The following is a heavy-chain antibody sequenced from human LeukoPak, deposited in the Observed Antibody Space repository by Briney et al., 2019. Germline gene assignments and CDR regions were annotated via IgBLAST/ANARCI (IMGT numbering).Heavy chain of an antibody. Sequence: ASVKVSYKASGYTFTSYDINWVRQAPGQGLEWMGWINPNSGGTNYAQKFQGRVTMTRDTSISTAYMELSRLRSDDTAVYYCATPVGYSGYDVYYFDYWGQGTLVTVSS. CDR2: INPNSGGT. J-gene: IGHJ4*02. V-gene: IGHV1-2*02. CDR1: GYTFTSYD. CDR3: ATPVGYSGYDVYYFDY. D-gene: IGHD5-12*01.